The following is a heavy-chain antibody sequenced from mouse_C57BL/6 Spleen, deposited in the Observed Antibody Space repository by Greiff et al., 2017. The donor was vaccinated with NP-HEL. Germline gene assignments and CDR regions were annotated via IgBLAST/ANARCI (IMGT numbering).Heavy chain of an antibody. D-gene: IGHD1-1*01. Sequence: EVKLVESGEGLVKPGGSLKLSCAASGFTFSSYAMSWVRQTPEKRLEWVAYISSGGDYIYYADTVKGRFTISRDNARNTLYLQMSSLKSEDTAMYYCTRDRANYAMDYWGQGTSVTVSS. V-gene: IGHV5-9-1*02. CDR2: ISSGGDYI. J-gene: IGHJ4*01. CDR3: TRDRANYAMDY. CDR1: GFTFSSYA.